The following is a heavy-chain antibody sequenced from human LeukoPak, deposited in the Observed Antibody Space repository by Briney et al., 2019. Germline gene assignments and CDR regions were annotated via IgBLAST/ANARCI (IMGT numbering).Heavy chain of an antibody. CDR2: IYHSGST. Sequence: SGTLSRTCAVSGGSISSSNWWSWVRQPPGKGLEWIGEIYHSGSTNYNPSLKSRVTISVDKSKNQFSLKLSSVTAADTAVYYCARGGSSSWYGLLDYWGQGTLVTVSS. J-gene: IGHJ4*02. CDR3: ARGGSSSWYGLLDY. V-gene: IGHV4-4*02. CDR1: GGSISSSNW. D-gene: IGHD6-13*01.